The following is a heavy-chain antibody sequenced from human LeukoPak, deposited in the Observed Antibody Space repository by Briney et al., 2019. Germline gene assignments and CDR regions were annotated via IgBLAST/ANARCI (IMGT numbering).Heavy chain of an antibody. CDR3: TRSWSSSTFDP. V-gene: IGHV5-51*01. CDR2: IYPGDSDT. CDR1: GYSFTSYW. Sequence: GESLKISCKGSGYSFTSYWIGWVRQMPGKGLEWMGIIYPGDSDTGYSPSFQGQVTISADKSISTAYLQWSSLKASDTAMYYCTRSWSSSTFDPWGQGTLVTVSS. J-gene: IGHJ5*02. D-gene: IGHD6-13*01.